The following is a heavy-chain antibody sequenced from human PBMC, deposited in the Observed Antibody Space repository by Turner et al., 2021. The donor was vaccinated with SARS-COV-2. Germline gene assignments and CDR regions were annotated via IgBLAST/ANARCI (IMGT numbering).Heavy chain of an antibody. V-gene: IGHV3-30-3*01. Sequence: QVRRVESGGCVVQPGRSLRISCAASGFTFSSYAMHWVRQAPGKGLEWVALISYDGSNKYYEDSVKGRFTISRDKSKNTLYLQMNSLRPEDTAVYYCARDVGAYFDYWGQGTLVTVSS. CDR1: GFTFSSYA. D-gene: IGHD3-16*01. CDR3: ARDVGAYFDY. CDR2: ISYDGSNK. J-gene: IGHJ4*02.